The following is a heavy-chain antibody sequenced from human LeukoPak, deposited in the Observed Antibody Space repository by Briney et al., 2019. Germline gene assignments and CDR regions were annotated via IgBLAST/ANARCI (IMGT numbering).Heavy chain of an antibody. D-gene: IGHD3-22*01. CDR3: AKTTMTVVYWFDP. CDR1: GSTSNNYA. V-gene: IGHV3-23*01. Sequence: PGGSLRFSCAASGSTSNNYALNWVRQAPGKGLEWVSSITGNGDSTYYAGSVKGRFTISRDNSQNTLYLQMNNLRADDTAVYYCAKTTMTVVYWFDPWGQGTLVTVSS. CDR2: ITGNGDST. J-gene: IGHJ5*02.